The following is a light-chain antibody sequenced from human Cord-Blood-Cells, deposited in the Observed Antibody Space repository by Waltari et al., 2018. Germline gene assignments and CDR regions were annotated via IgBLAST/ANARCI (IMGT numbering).Light chain of an antibody. CDR2: DVS. CDR3: SSYTSSSTWV. V-gene: IGLV2-14*03. CDR1: SSDVGGYNY. J-gene: IGLJ3*02. Sequence: QSALTQPASVSGSPGQSLTISCTGTSSDVGGYNYVSWYQQHPGKAPKLMIYDVSNRPSGVSNRFSGSNSGNTASLTISGLQAEDEADYYCSSYTSSSTWVFGGGTKLTVL.